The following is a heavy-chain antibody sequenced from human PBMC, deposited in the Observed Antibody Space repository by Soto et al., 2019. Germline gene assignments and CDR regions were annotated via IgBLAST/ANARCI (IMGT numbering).Heavy chain of an antibody. J-gene: IGHJ4*02. CDR2: IYYSGST. CDR1: GGSISSSSYY. Sequence: QLQLRESGPGLVKPSETLSLTCTVSGGSISSSSYYWGWIRQPPGKGLEWIGSIYYSGSTYYNPSLKSRVTISVDTSKNQFSLKLSSVTAADTAVYYCASPPPGYSSSWYGFYWGQGTLVTVSS. V-gene: IGHV4-39*01. D-gene: IGHD6-13*01. CDR3: ASPPPGYSSSWYGFY.